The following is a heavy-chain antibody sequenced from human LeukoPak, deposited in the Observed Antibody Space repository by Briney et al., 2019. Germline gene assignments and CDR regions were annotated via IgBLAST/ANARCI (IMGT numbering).Heavy chain of an antibody. Sequence: TSQTLSLTCTVSGGSISSGDYYWSWIRQPPGKGLEWIGYIYYSGSTYYNPSLKSRVTISVDTSKNQFSLKLSSVTAADTAVYYCARDEFHYYGSGGHFDYWGQGTLVTVSS. V-gene: IGHV4-30-4*01. J-gene: IGHJ4*02. CDR2: IYYSGST. CDR3: ARDEFHYYGSGGHFDY. D-gene: IGHD3-10*01. CDR1: GGSISSGDYY.